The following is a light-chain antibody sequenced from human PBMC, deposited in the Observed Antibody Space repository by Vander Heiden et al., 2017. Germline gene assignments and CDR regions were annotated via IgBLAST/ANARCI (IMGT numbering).Light chain of an antibody. CDR3: QTWGTGIHVV. Sequence: QLVLTQSPSASASLGASVKLTCTLRSGHSSYAIAWHQQQPEKGPRYLMKLNSDGSHSKGDGIPDRFSGSSSGAERCLTISSLQAEDEADYYCQTWGTGIHVVFGGGTKLTVL. V-gene: IGLV4-69*01. J-gene: IGLJ2*01. CDR1: SGHSSYA. CDR2: LNSDGSH.